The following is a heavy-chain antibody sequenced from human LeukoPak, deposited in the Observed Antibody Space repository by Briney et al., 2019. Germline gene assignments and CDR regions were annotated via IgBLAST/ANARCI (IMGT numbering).Heavy chain of an antibody. V-gene: IGHV3-30-3*01. J-gene: IGHJ6*02. CDR1: GFTFSSYA. D-gene: IGHD3-10*01. Sequence: PGGSLRLSCAASGFTFSSYAMHWVRQAPGKGLEWVAVISYDGSNKYYADSVKGRFTISRDNAKNSLYLQMNSLRAEDTALYYCAKEHHYGSGSYYGMDVWGQGTTVTVSS. CDR2: ISYDGSNK. CDR3: AKEHHYGSGSYYGMDV.